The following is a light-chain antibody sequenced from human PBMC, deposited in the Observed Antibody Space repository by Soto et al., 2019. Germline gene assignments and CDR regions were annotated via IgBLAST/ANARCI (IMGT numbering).Light chain of an antibody. CDR2: DAS. Sequence: EIVLTQSPATLSLSPGERATLSCRASQSVSSYLAWYQQKPGQAPRLLIYDASNRATGIPARFSGSGSGTVFTLTISSLEPEDFAVYYCQQRSNWITVGQGTRLEIK. CDR1: QSVSSY. CDR3: QQRSNWIT. V-gene: IGKV3-11*01. J-gene: IGKJ5*01.